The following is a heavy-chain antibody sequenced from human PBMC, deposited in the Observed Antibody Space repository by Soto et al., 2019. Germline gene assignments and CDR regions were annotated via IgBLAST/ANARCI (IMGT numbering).Heavy chain of an antibody. V-gene: IGHV4-38-2*02. CDR3: ARDRQWLATYNWFDP. D-gene: IGHD6-19*01. J-gene: IGHJ5*02. CDR1: GYSISSGYY. Sequence: KTSETLSLTCAVSGYSISSGYYWGWIRQPPGKGLEWIGSIYHSGSTYYNPSLKSRVTISVDTSKNQFSLKLSSVTAADTAVYYCARDRQWLATYNWFDPWGQGTLVTVSS. CDR2: IYHSGST.